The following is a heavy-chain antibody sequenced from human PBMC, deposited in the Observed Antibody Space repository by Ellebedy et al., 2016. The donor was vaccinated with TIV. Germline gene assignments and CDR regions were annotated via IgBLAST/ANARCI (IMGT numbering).Heavy chain of an antibody. J-gene: IGHJ4*02. V-gene: IGHV1-2*02. D-gene: IGHD2-21*01. CDR2: INPNSGAT. CDR3: ASSVVVDFDH. Sequence: AASVKVSCKASGYAFSGYYIHWVRHAPGQGLAWMGWINPNSGATKYVQKFQGRVTMTRDTSISTAYMEVSRLRSDDTGVYYCASSVVVDFDHWGQGTLVTVSS. CDR1: GYAFSGYY.